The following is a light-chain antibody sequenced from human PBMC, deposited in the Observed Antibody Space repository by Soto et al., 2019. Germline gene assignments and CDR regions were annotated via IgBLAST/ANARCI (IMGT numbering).Light chain of an antibody. V-gene: IGLV1-44*01. CDR2: NNN. CDR3: AAWDDSLNGYV. CDR1: SSNIGINT. Sequence: QSVLTQPPSASETPGQRVTISCSGSSSNIGINTVDWFQQLPGTAPKLLIYNNNQRPSGVPDRFSGSKSGTSASLATSGLHSEDESDYYCAAWDDSLNGYVFGHWTKVXXL. J-gene: IGLJ1*01.